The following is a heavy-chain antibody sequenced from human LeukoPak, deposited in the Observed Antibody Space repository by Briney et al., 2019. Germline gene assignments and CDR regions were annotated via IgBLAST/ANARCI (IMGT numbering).Heavy chain of an antibody. Sequence: WASVKVSCKASGYTFTGYYMHWVRQAPGQGLEWMGWINPNSGGTNYAQKFQGRVTMTRDTSISTAYMELSRLRSDDTAVYYCARDRGYSAHHFDYWGQGTLVTVSS. CDR1: GYTFTGYY. CDR2: INPNSGGT. V-gene: IGHV1-2*02. CDR3: ARDRGYSAHHFDY. D-gene: IGHD3-22*01. J-gene: IGHJ4*02.